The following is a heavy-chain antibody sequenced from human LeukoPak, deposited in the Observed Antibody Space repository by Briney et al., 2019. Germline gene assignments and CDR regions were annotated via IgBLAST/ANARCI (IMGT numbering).Heavy chain of an antibody. J-gene: IGHJ3*02. CDR2: ISSRSTTI. CDR3: ARGDYSSGWYWYAFDI. V-gene: IGHV3-48*02. Sequence: GGSLRLSCAASGFTFSSYSMNWVRQAPGKGLEGVSYISSRSTTIYYADSVKGRFTISRDNAKNSLYLQMNSLRDEDTAVYYCARGDYSSGWYWYAFDIWGQGTMVTVSS. D-gene: IGHD6-19*01. CDR1: GFTFSSYS.